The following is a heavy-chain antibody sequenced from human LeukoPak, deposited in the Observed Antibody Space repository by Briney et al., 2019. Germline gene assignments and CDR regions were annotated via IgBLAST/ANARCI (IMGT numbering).Heavy chain of an antibody. D-gene: IGHD3-10*01. CDR2: INHSGST. CDR1: GGSFGGYY. Sequence: PSETLSLTCAVYGGSFGGYYWSWIRQPPGKGLEWIGEINHSGSTNYNPSLKSRVTISVDTSKNQFSLKLSSVTAADTAVYYCARGQRAGNLAARAFDNWGPGTPVTVS. J-gene: IGHJ4*02. CDR3: ARGQRAGNLAARAFDN. V-gene: IGHV4-34*01.